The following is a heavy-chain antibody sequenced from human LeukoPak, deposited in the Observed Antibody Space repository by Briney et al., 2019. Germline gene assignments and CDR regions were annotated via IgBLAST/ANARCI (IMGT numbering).Heavy chain of an antibody. Sequence: PSETLSLTCTVSGGSISSSSYYWGWIRQPPGKGLEWIGSIYYSGSTYYNPSLKGRVTISVDTSKNQFSLKLSSVTAADTAVYYCARDRAIFGGWFDPWGQGTLVTVSS. V-gene: IGHV4-39*07. D-gene: IGHD3-3*01. CDR2: IYYSGST. CDR1: GGSISSSSYY. J-gene: IGHJ5*02. CDR3: ARDRAIFGGWFDP.